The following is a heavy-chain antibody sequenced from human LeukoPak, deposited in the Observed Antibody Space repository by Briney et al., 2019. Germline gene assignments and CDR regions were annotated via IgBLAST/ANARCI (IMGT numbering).Heavy chain of an antibody. J-gene: IGHJ4*02. CDR2: INSDGSST. Sequence: PGGSLRLSCAASGFTFSSYWMHWVRQAPGKGLVWVSRINSDGSSTSYADSVKGRFTISRDNAKNTLYLQMNSLRAEDTAVYYCARKTVVGSYFDYWGQGTPVTVSS. CDR1: GFTFSSYW. V-gene: IGHV3-74*01. D-gene: IGHD4-23*01. CDR3: ARKTVVGSYFDY.